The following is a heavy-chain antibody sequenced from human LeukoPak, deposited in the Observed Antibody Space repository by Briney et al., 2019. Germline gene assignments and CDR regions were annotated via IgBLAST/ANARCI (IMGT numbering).Heavy chain of an antibody. CDR2: IIPIFGTA. CDR1: GGTFSSYA. J-gene: IGHJ6*03. D-gene: IGHD6-13*01. Sequence: EASVKVSCKASGGTFSSYAISWVRQAPGQGLEWMGGIIPIFGTANYAQKFQGRVTITADESTSTAYMELSSLRSEDTAVYYCAVRGYSSPAGTRGYYYYYMDVWGKGTTVTVSS. V-gene: IGHV1-69*13. CDR3: AVRGYSSPAGTRGYYYYYMDV.